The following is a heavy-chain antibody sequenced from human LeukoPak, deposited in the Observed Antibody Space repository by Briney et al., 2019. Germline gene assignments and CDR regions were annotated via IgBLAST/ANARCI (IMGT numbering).Heavy chain of an antibody. D-gene: IGHD3-10*01. V-gene: IGHV3-15*01. CDR3: ARDGMWFGELLRYYYYGMDV. CDR1: GFTFSNAW. Sequence: GGSLRLSCAASGFTFSNAWMTWVRQAPGKGLEWVGQIRSKTDGGTTDYAAPVKGRFTISRDDSKTTLYLQMNSLRAEDTAVYYCARDGMWFGELLRYYYYGMDVWGQGTTVTVSS. J-gene: IGHJ6*02. CDR2: IRSKTDGGTT.